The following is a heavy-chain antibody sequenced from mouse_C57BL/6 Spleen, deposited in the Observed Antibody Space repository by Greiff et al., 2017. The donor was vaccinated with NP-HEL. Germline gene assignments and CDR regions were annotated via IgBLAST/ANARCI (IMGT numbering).Heavy chain of an antibody. D-gene: IGHD2-2*01. CDR2: IWRGGST. J-gene: IGHJ4*01. Sequence: VQLQQSGPGLVQPSQSLSITCTVSGFSLTSYGVHWVRQSPGKGLEWLGVIWRGGSTDYNAAFMSRLSITKDNSKSQVFFKMNSLQADDTAIYYCAKNEGLPPGAMDYWGQGTSVTVSS. V-gene: IGHV2-5*01. CDR3: AKNEGLPPGAMDY. CDR1: GFSLTSYG.